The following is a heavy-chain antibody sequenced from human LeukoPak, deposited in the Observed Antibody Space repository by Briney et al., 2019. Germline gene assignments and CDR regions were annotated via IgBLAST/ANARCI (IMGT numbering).Heavy chain of an antibody. Sequence: GGSLRLSCAASGFTFSSYAMRWVRQAPGKGLEWVSSITSTSRTIFYADSVEGRFTISRDNAKNTVSLEMNSLRTEDAAIYYCARDFPDNALFDLWGQGTLVSVSS. D-gene: IGHD2-8*01. CDR1: GFTFSSYA. CDR3: ARDFPDNALFDL. J-gene: IGHJ4*02. CDR2: ITSTSRTI. V-gene: IGHV3-21*01.